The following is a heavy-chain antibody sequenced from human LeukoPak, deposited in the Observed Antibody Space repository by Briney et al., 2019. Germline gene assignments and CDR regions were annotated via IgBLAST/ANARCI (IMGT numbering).Heavy chain of an antibody. D-gene: IGHD3-10*01. J-gene: IGHJ6*02. CDR3: VSGYYGMDV. CDR1: GFTFSRYA. CDR2: ISGSGSRT. V-gene: IGHV3-23*01. Sequence: PGGSLRLSCAASGFTFSRYALSWVRQAPGKGLEWVSVISGSGSRTYYADSVKGRFTISRDNAKNSLYLQTNSLRAEDTAVYYCVSGYYGMDVWGQGTTVTVSS.